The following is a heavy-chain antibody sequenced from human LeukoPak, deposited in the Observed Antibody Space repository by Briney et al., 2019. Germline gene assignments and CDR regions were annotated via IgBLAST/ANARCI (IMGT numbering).Heavy chain of an antibody. CDR2: MSGRAGRT. V-gene: IGHV3-23*01. D-gene: IGHD4/OR15-4a*01. CDR3: AKDSDYFLDY. CDR1: GFTFSSYA. Sequence: PGGSLRLSCAASGFTFSSYAMAWVRQAPGKGLEWVSTMSGRAGRTYYADSVKGRFTISRDNSKNTLYLQMNSLRADDTAVYYCAKDSDYFLDYWGQGTLVTVSS. J-gene: IGHJ4*02.